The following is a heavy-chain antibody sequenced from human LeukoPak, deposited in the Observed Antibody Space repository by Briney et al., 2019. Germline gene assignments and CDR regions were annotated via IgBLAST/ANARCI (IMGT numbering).Heavy chain of an antibody. CDR1: GFTFSSYA. Sequence: GGSLRLSCAASGFTFSSYAMSWVRQAPGKGLEWVSAISGSGGSTYYADSVKGRSTISRDNSKNTLYLQMNSLRAEDTAVYYCAKVRMITMIAYDAFDIWGQGTMVTVSS. CDR3: AKVRMITMIAYDAFDI. V-gene: IGHV3-23*01. J-gene: IGHJ3*02. D-gene: IGHD3-22*01. CDR2: ISGSGGST.